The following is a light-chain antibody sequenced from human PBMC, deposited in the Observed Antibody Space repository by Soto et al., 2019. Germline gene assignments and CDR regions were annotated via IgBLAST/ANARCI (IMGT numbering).Light chain of an antibody. V-gene: IGLV2-14*01. J-gene: IGLJ1*01. CDR2: EVS. CDR1: SSDVGGYNY. CDR3: CSYTSSTTLV. Sequence: QSALTQPASVSGSPGQSITISCTGTSSDVGGYNYVSWYQQHPGKAPKTLIYEVSNRPSGVSDRFFGSKSGSTASLTLSGLQAEDEADYYCCSYTSSTTLVFGTGTKLTVL.